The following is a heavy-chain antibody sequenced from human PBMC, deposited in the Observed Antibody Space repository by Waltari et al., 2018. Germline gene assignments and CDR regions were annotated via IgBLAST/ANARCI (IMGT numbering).Heavy chain of an antibody. V-gene: IGHV7-4-1*02. Sequence: QVQLVQSGSELKKPGASVKASCKAAGSIFTESAITWVRQAPGQGLELMGWIKPNTGNPTYVQGFSGRLVFSLDTSVSTAYLQINSLKAEDTAVYYCTREVVPAATIVVNWFDPWGQGTLVTVSS. CDR1: GSIFTESA. CDR2: IKPNTGNP. CDR3: TREVVPAATIVVNWFDP. D-gene: IGHD2-2*01. J-gene: IGHJ5*02.